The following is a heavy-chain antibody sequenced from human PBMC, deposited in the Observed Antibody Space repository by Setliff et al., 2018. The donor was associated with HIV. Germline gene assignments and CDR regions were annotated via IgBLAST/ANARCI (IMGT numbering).Heavy chain of an antibody. CDR3: TRAFPPMIPAAFDI. CDR1: GYTFTSYY. CDR2: INPSGGST. J-gene: IGHJ3*02. Sequence: ASVKVSCKASGYTFTSYYIHWVRQAPGQGLEWMGIINPSGGSTNYAQKFQDRVVVTRDTSRSIVYMELSSLLSEDTAVYFCTRAFPPMIPAAFDIWGLGTLVTVSS. D-gene: IGHD3-16*01. V-gene: IGHV1-46*01.